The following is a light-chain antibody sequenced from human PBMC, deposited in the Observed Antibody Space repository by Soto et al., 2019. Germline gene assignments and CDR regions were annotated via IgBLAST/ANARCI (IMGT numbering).Light chain of an antibody. V-gene: IGLV2-23*02. CDR3: CSYAVSNTYH. CDR2: EVT. J-gene: IGLJ1*01. CDR1: DSDVGSHNL. Sequence: QSVLTPPASVSASPGLSITISCSRTDSDVGSHNLVSWYQLHPGKAPKLMIYEVTKRPSGVTNRFSGSKSGNTASLTIAGLQAGDDADYYCCSYAVSNTYHVGNGTKVNV.